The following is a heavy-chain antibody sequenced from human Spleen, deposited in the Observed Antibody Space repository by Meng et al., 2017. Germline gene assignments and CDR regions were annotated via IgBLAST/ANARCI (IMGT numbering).Heavy chain of an antibody. D-gene: IGHD2-21*01. CDR3: ANDAGCIPGTMFGY. J-gene: IGHJ4*02. Sequence: GGSLRLSCAASGFTFSSCGMTWVRQAPGKGLEWVSTISAGGENTHYADSVKGRFTISRDNSKDTFYLQMNSLRAEDTAEYYCANDAGCIPGTMFGYWGQGTLVTVSS. V-gene: IGHV3-23*01. CDR2: ISAGGENT. CDR1: GFTFSSCG.